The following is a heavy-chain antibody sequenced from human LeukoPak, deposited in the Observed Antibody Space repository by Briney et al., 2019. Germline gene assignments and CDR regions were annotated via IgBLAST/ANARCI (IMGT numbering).Heavy chain of an antibody. J-gene: IGHJ4*02. Sequence: SETLSLTCAVSGYSISSGYYWGWIRQPPGKGREWIGSIYHSGSTYYNPSLKSRVTISVDTSKNQFSLKLSSVTAADTAVYYCATIDTAMVSFDYWGQGTLVTVSS. CDR3: ATIDTAMVSFDY. CDR2: IYHSGST. V-gene: IGHV4-38-2*01. CDR1: GYSISSGYY. D-gene: IGHD5-18*01.